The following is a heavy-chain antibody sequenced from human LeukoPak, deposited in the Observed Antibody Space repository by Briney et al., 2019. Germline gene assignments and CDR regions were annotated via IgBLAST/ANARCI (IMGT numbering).Heavy chain of an antibody. Sequence: GGSLRLSCAASGFTLSSYAMSWVRQAPGKGLEWVSAISGSGCSTYYADSVKGRFTISRDNSKNTLYLQMNSLRAEDTAVYYCAKDDDSSSWYAAYWGQGTLVTVSS. D-gene: IGHD6-13*01. J-gene: IGHJ4*02. CDR1: GFTLSSYA. CDR3: AKDDDSSSWYAAY. V-gene: IGHV3-23*01. CDR2: ISGSGCST.